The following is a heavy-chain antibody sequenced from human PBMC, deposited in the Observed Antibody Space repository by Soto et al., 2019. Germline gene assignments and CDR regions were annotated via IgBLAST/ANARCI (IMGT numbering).Heavy chain of an antibody. J-gene: IGHJ4*02. V-gene: IGHV4-59*01. Sequence: WTWIRQSPGKGLEWIGYVYHTGRTEYNPSLESRVTISIDMSKKQFSLHLTSVTAADTAVYFCARDDTTGLLEFWGQGTLVTVSS. CDR3: ARDDTTGLLEF. CDR2: VYHTGRT.